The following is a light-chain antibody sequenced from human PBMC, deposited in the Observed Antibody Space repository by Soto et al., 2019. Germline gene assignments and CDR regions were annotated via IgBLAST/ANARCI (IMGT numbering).Light chain of an antibody. V-gene: IGKV3-11*01. CDR3: QQRSNWPPYT. Sequence: EIVLTQSPATLSLSPGERATLSCRASQSVSSYLAWYQQKPGQAPRLLIYDASNRATGIPARFSGSGSGTDFPLTISSLAPEDVAVYYCQQRSNWPPYTFGQGTKLEIK. CDR2: DAS. CDR1: QSVSSY. J-gene: IGKJ2*01.